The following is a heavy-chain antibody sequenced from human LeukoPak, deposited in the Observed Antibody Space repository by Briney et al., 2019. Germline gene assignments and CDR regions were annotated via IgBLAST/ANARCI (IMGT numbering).Heavy chain of an antibody. CDR1: GYXFIRYY. V-gene: IGHV1-46*01. Sequence: ASVKVSCKAAGYXFIRYYIHWVRQAPGQGLEWMGTFNPSENGTSYAQKFQGRVTLTRDTSTSTVYMELSSLRSDDTAVYYCATSAFDYWGQGTLVTVPS. J-gene: IGHJ4*02. CDR3: ATSAFDY. CDR2: FNPSENGT. D-gene: IGHD2-15*01.